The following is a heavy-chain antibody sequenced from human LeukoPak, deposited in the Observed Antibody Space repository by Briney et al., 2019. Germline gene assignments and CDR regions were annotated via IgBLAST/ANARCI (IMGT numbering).Heavy chain of an antibody. Sequence: GGSLRLSCAASGFTFSSYGMHWVRQAPGKGLEWVAVISYGGSNKYYADSVKGRFTISRDNSKNTLYLQMNSLRAEDTAVYYCARDLGRVITRGYFDYWGQGTLVTVSS. CDR2: ISYGGSNK. D-gene: IGHD3-22*01. V-gene: IGHV3-30*03. CDR3: ARDLGRVITRGYFDY. CDR1: GFTFSSYG. J-gene: IGHJ4*02.